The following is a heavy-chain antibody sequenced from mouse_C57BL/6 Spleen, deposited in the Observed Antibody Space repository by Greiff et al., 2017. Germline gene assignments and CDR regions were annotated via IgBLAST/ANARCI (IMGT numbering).Heavy chain of an antibody. CDR1: GFTFTDYY. CDR2: IRNKANGYTT. V-gene: IGHV7-3*01. D-gene: IGHD4-1*02. CDR3: ARATGYFDY. J-gene: IGHJ2*01. Sequence: EVKLMESGGGFVQPGGSLSLSCAASGFTFTDYYMSWVRQPPGKALEWLGFIRNKANGYTTEYSASVKGRSTISRDNSQSILYLQMNALRAEDSATYYYARATGYFDYWGQGTTLTVSS.